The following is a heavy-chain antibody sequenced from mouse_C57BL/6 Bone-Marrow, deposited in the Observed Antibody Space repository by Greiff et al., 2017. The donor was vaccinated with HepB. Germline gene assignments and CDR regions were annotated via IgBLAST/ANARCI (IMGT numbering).Heavy chain of an antibody. CDR3: ARNPLYYDYDPWYYAMDY. CDR2: IDPSDSYT. CDR1: GYTFTSYW. D-gene: IGHD2-4*01. J-gene: IGHJ4*01. Sequence: QVQLQQPGAELVKPGASVKMSCKASGYTFTSYWITWVKQRPGQGLEWIGVIDPSDSYTNYNQKFKGKATLTVDTSSSTAYMQLSSLTSEDSAVYYCARNPLYYDYDPWYYAMDYWGQGTSVTVSS. V-gene: IGHV1-69*02.